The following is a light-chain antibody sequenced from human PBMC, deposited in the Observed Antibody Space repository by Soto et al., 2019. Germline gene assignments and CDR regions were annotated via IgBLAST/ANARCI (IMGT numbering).Light chain of an antibody. J-gene: IGLJ3*02. Sequence: QSALTQPASVYGSPGQSITISCTGTSSDVGSYNFVSWYQQHPGKAPKLMIYEVSKRPSGVSNRFSGSKSGNTASLTISGLQAEDEADYYCCSYVGSSTWVFGGGTQLTVL. V-gene: IGLV2-23*02. CDR1: SSDVGSYNF. CDR2: EVS. CDR3: CSYVGSSTWV.